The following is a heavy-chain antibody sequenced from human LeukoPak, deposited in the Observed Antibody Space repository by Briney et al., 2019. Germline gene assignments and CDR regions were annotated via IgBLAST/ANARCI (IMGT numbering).Heavy chain of an antibody. CDR3: ARNLATRGYVMDV. V-gene: IGHV4-30-2*01. Sequence: SETLSLTCAVSGGSISSGDYSWSWIRQPPGKGLEWIGYIYHSGSTYYNPSLKSRVTISVDRSKNQFSLKLSSVTAADTAMYYCARNLATRGYVMDVWGQGTTVTVSS. CDR1: GGSISSGDYS. D-gene: IGHD5-12*01. J-gene: IGHJ6*02. CDR2: IYHSGST.